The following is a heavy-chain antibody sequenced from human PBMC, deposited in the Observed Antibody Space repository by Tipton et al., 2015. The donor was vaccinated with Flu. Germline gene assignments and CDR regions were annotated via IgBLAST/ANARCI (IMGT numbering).Heavy chain of an antibody. Sequence: QLVQSGPEVKKPGESLKISCKGSGYTFTNYWIGWVRQMPGKGLEWLGIIYPAYSETRYSPSFQGQVTISADKSISSAYLQWSSLKAADTAMYYCVRQPHFSGSGYPPEFDFWGQGTLVIVSS. D-gene: IGHD3-22*01. CDR2: IYPAYSET. CDR3: VRQPHFSGSGYPPEFDF. V-gene: IGHV5-51*01. CDR1: GYTFTNYW. J-gene: IGHJ4*02.